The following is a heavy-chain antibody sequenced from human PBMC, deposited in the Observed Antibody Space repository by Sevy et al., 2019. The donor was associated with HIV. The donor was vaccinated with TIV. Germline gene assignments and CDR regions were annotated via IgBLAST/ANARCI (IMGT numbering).Heavy chain of an antibody. CDR1: GFTFNSHW. V-gene: IGHV3-74*03. Sequence: GGSLRLSCPASGFTFNSHWMHWVRQAPGKGLVWVSGINGDGSDTKYADSVKGRFTISRDNAKNTLYLQMDSLRAKDTAVYYCAGKWLQGAFDIWGQGTMVTVSS. D-gene: IGHD5-12*01. J-gene: IGHJ3*02. CDR2: INGDGSDT. CDR3: AGKWLQGAFDI.